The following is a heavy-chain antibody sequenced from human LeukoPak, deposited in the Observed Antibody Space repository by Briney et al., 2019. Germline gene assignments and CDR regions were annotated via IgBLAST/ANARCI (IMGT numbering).Heavy chain of an antibody. D-gene: IGHD5-12*01. CDR1: GFTFSTYA. J-gene: IGHJ6*02. Sequence: GGSLRLSCAASGFTFSTYAMTWVRQAPEKGLEWVSTISGSGRMTHYADSVKGRFTISRDNSKNTLYLQMNSLRAEDAAVYYCARDTSPGVREYSAYDWVDGSYHFYGIDVWGQGTTVTVSS. V-gene: IGHV3-23*01. CDR2: ISGSGRMT. CDR3: ARDTSPGVREYSAYDWVDGSYHFYGIDV.